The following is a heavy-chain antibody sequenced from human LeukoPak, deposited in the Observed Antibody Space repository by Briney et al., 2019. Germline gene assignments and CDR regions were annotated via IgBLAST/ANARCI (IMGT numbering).Heavy chain of an antibody. Sequence: SETLSLTCTVSGGSISSGGYYWSWIRQHPGKGLEWIGYIYYSGSTYYNPSLKGRVTISVDTSKNQFSLKLSSVTAADTAVYYCARDRGYSYGYGAFDYWGQGTLVTVSS. D-gene: IGHD5-18*01. CDR1: GGSISSGGYY. CDR2: IYYSGST. J-gene: IGHJ4*02. V-gene: IGHV4-31*03. CDR3: ARDRGYSYGYGAFDY.